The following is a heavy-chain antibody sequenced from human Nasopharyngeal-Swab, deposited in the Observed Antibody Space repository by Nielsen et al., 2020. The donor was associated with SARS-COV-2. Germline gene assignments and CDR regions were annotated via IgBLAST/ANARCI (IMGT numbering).Heavy chain of an antibody. J-gene: IGHJ3*02. CDR3: VKDTDAVVTRALDI. V-gene: IGHV3-9*01. D-gene: IGHD4-23*01. Sequence: SLKISCAASGLNFDNYAMHWVRQIPGKGLEWVSAISWNSGNTGYAGSVKGRFTISRDNAKNSVFLQMNSLTPEDTALYYRVKDTDAVVTRALDIWGRGTMVTVSS. CDR2: ISWNSGNT. CDR1: GLNFDNYA.